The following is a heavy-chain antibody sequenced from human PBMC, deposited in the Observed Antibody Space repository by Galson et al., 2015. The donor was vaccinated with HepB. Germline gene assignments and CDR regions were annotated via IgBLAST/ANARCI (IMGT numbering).Heavy chain of an antibody. Sequence: SLRLSCAASGFTFNSYGMHWVRQAPGKGLEWVAVISYDGRNIHYADSVKGRFTISRANSKNTLYLQINSLSPVDTAVYYCARDRRVQVPPMKLVITYNFDYGGQGTLVTVSS. CDR1: GFTFNSYG. CDR2: ISYDGRNI. CDR3: ARDRRVQVPPMKLVITYNFDY. J-gene: IGHJ4*02. V-gene: IGHV3-33*05. D-gene: IGHD3-22*01.